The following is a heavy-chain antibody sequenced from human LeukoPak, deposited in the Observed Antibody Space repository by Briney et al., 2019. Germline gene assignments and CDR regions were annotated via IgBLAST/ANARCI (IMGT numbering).Heavy chain of an antibody. CDR2: IYYSGST. Sequence: PSETLSLTCTVSSDSISSSYWSWIRQPPGKGLEWIGYIYYSGSTNYNPSLKSRVAISVDTSKNQFSLKLNSVTAADTAVYYCARGYCSSTICFQYFHHWGQGTLVTVS. V-gene: IGHV4-59*01. CDR1: SDSISSSY. J-gene: IGHJ1*01. CDR3: ARGYCSSTICFQYFHH. D-gene: IGHD2-2*01.